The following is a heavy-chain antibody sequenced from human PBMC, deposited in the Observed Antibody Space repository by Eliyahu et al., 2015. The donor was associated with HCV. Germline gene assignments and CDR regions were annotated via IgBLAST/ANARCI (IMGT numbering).Heavy chain of an antibody. Sequence: EVQLLESGGGLVQPGGSLRLSCASSGFAFSNYALSWVRQAPGKGLEWVSAIVDSSGGTFYADSVKGRFTISRDNSKSTVYLQMNSLRAEDTAVYYCAKDLLRFDFFDYWGQGILVTVSS. D-gene: IGHD3-10*01. J-gene: IGHJ4*02. CDR2: IVDSSGGT. CDR1: GFAFSNYA. V-gene: IGHV3-23*01. CDR3: AKDLLRFDFFDY.